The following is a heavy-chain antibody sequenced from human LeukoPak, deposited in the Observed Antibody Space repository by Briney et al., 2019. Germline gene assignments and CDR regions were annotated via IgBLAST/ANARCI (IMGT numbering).Heavy chain of an antibody. D-gene: IGHD6-13*01. CDR1: GYTFTGYY. V-gene: IGHV1-2*02. Sequence: ASVKVSCKASGYTFTGYYMHWVRQAPGQGLEWMGWINPNSGDTHYAQKFQGRVTMTRDTSINTAYMELSSLRSEDTAVYYCATFSCSTCSKGWYYFDFWGQGTLVTVSS. CDR3: ATFSCSTCSKGWYYFDF. CDR2: INPNSGDT. J-gene: IGHJ4*02.